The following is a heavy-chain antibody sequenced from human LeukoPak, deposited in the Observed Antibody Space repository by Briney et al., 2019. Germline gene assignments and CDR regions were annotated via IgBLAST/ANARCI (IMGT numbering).Heavy chain of an antibody. J-gene: IGHJ4*02. CDR2: IHYSGTT. D-gene: IGHD3-9*01. CDR1: GGSITGYY. V-gene: IGHV4-59*01. Sequence: PSETLSLTCAVSGGSITGYYWSWIRQPPGKGLEWIGYIHYSGTTNYNPSLKSRVIISLDTSKNQFSLKLSSVSATDTAVYYCARTDFDFLTGYYHLFDYWGQGALVTVSS. CDR3: ARTDFDFLTGYYHLFDY.